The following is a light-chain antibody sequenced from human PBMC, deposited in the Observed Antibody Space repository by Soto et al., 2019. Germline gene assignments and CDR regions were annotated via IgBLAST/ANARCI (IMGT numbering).Light chain of an antibody. CDR1: QSISNS. CDR3: QQSYSTPVT. Sequence: DIRITHSASSLSASVGHRATTTCRASQSISNSLNWYQQKPGRAPKLLIYAASSLQSGVPSRFSGSGSGTDFILTISSLQPEDFATYYCQQSYSTPVTFGQGTQVDI. CDR2: AAS. V-gene: IGKV1-39*01. J-gene: IGKJ1*01.